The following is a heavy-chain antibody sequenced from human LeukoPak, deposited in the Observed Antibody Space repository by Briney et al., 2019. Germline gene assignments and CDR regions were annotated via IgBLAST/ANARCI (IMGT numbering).Heavy chain of an antibody. CDR1: GYTFTGYY. V-gene: IGHV1-2*02. Sequence: VSVKVSCKASGYTFTGYYMHWVRQAPGQGLEWMGWINPNSGGTNYPQKFQGRVTMTRDTSISTAYMELSRLRSDDTAVYYCARNYDFWSGLSPLLLWFGELTDAFDIWGQGTMVTVSS. J-gene: IGHJ3*02. CDR2: INPNSGGT. D-gene: IGHD3-10*01. CDR3: ARNYDFWSGLSPLLLWFGELTDAFDI.